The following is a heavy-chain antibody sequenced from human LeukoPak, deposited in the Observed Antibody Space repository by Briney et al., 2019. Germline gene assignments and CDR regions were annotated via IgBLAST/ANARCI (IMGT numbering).Heavy chain of an antibody. CDR1: GFTFSSYG. V-gene: IGHV3-30*02. J-gene: IGHJ4*02. CDR2: IRYDGSNE. CDR3: ARVPPFYDFWSGYYTLYYFDY. Sequence: GGSLRLSCAASGFTFSSYGMHWVRQAPGKGLEWVAFIRYDGSNEYYADSVKGRFTISRDNAKNSLYLQMNSLRAEDTAVYYCARVPPFYDFWSGYYTLYYFDYWGQGTLVTVSS. D-gene: IGHD3-3*01.